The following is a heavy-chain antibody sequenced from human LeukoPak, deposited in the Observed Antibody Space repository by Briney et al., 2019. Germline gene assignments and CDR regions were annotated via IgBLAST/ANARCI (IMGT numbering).Heavy chain of an antibody. J-gene: IGHJ4*02. CDR3: AREPYCSGGSCSIYYSDY. CDR1: GFTFSSYE. V-gene: IGHV3-48*03. Sequence: PGGSLRLSCAASGFTFSSYEMNWVRQAPGKGLEWVSYISSSGSTIYYADSVKGRFTISRDNAKNSLYLQMNSLRAEDTAVYYCAREPYCSGGSCSIYYSDYWGQGTLVTVSS. D-gene: IGHD2-15*01. CDR2: ISSSGSTI.